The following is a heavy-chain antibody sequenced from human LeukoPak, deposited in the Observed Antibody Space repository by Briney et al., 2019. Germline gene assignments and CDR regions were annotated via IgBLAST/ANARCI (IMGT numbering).Heavy chain of an antibody. CDR3: ARGAVPAAGKYNWFDP. J-gene: IGHJ5*02. CDR2: IYYSGST. D-gene: IGHD2-2*01. CDR1: GGSFSSYY. Sequence: SETLSLTCAVYGGSFSSYYWSWIRQPPGKGLEWIGYIYYSGSTNYNPSLKSRVHISVDTSKNQFSLKLSSVTAADTAVYYCARGAVPAAGKYNWFDPWGQGTLVTVSS. V-gene: IGHV4-59*01.